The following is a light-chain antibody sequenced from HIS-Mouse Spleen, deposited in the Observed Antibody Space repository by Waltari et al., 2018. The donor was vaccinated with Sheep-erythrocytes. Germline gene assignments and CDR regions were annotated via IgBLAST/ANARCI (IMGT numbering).Light chain of an antibody. CDR1: SSDVGGYNY. J-gene: IGLJ1*01. CDR3: CSYAGSYNHV. V-gene: IGLV2-11*01. Sequence: QSALTQPRSVSGSPGQSVTISCTGTSSDVGGYNYVSWYQQHPGKPPKLMIYDVSKRRSGVPDRFSGSKSGNTASLAISGLQAEDEADYYCCSYAGSYNHVFATGTKVTVL. CDR2: DVS.